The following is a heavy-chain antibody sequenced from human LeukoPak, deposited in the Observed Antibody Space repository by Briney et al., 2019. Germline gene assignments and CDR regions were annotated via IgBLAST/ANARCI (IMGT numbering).Heavy chain of an antibody. J-gene: IGHJ5*02. CDR1: GGTFSSYA. V-gene: IGHV1-69*13. CDR3: ARVPWAGSGPSCPCFPP. Sequence: SVKVSCKASGGTFSSYAISWVRQAPGQGLEWMGGIIPIFGTANYAQKFQGRVTITADESTSTAYMELSSLRSEDTAVYYCARVPWAGSGPSCPCFPPWGKATL. CDR2: IIPIFGTA. D-gene: IGHD2-15*01.